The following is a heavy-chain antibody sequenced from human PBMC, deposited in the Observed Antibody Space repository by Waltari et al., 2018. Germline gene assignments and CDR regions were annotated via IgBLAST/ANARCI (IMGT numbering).Heavy chain of an antibody. CDR2: VDPEDGET. J-gene: IGHJ4*02. D-gene: IGHD2-2*02. Sequence: EVQLVQSGAGVKEPGATVKISCKVSGYTFPDYYMHWGQQAPGKGLEWMGLVDPEDGETIYAEKFQGRVTITADTSTDTAYMELSSLRSEDTAVYYCATTMVPAAIAGWGQGTLVTVSS. V-gene: IGHV1-69-2*01. CDR3: ATTMVPAAIAG. CDR1: GYTFPDYY.